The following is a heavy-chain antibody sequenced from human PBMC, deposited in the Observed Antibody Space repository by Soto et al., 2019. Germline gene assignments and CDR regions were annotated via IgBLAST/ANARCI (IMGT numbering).Heavy chain of an antibody. Sequence: GGSLRLSCAASGFNFSNYGMHWVRQAPGKGLEWVAVISDDGVSKYYADSVQGRFTISRDNSESVVLLQMNSLRPDDTALYFCARAYYFGSGTSYTLYYWGQGTQVTVSS. J-gene: IGHJ4*02. V-gene: IGHV3-30*03. CDR3: ARAYYFGSGTSYTLYY. CDR2: ISDDGVSK. CDR1: GFNFSNYG. D-gene: IGHD3-10*01.